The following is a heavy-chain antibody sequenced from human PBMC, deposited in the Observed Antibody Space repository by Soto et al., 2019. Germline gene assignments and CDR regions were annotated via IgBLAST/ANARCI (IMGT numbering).Heavy chain of an antibody. J-gene: IGHJ6*02. D-gene: IGHD6-6*01. CDR2: IIPIFGTA. Sequence: QVQLVQSGAEVKKPGSSVKVSCKASGGTFSSYAISWVRQAPGQVLEWMGGIIPIFGTANYAQKFQGRVTITVDESTSTACMELSSLLSADTAVYYCPRPYSSSSSGRDVWGQGTTVTVSS. V-gene: IGHV1-69*01. CDR3: PRPYSSSSSGRDV. CDR1: GGTFSSYA.